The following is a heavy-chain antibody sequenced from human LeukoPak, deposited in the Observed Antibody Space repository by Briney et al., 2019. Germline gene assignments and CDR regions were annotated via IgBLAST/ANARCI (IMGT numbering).Heavy chain of an antibody. CDR3: ASRDYYGSGSDAFDI. J-gene: IGHJ3*02. D-gene: IGHD3-10*01. CDR2: IYTSGST. CDR1: GGSISSYY. Sequence: PSETLSLTCTVSGGSISSYYWSWIRQPAGKGLERIGRIYTSGSTNYNPSLKSRVTMSVDTSKNQFSLKLSSVTAADTAVYYCASRDYYGSGSDAFDIWGQGTMVTVSS. V-gene: IGHV4-4*07.